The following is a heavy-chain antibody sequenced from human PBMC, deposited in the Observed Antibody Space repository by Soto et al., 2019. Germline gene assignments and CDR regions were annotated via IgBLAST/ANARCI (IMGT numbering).Heavy chain of an antibody. CDR3: ARGQTNDDVDSLPGGTAP. J-gene: IGHJ1*01. Sequence: GASVKVCCKASGYTFTSYDINWVRHATGQGLEWMGWMKPNSGNTGYARKVQCRVSMAGNPPISKATRELRSLRFETRAVFYFARGQTNDDVDSLPGGTAPRGKGTLVPVSS. CDR1: GYTFTSYD. CDR2: MKPNSGNT. D-gene: IGHD4-17*01. V-gene: IGHV1-8*01.